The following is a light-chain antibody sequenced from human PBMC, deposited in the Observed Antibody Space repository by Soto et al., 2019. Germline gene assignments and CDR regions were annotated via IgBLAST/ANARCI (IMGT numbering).Light chain of an antibody. J-gene: IGKJ4*01. CDR3: QDSYATPLT. CDR2: AAS. CDR1: PTLSGY. Sequence: DIQMTQSPSSLSASVGDRVTITCRASPTLSGYLNWYQQKPGKAPELLIYAASYLGNGVPSRFSGSVSGTYSTLTTSSLQPEDLATYYSQDSYATPLTFGGGTKVESK. V-gene: IGKV1-39*01.